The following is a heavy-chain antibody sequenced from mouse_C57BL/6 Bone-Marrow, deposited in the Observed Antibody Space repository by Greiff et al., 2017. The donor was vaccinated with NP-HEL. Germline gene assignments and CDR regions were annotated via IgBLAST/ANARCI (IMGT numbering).Heavy chain of an antibody. J-gene: IGHJ3*01. CDR2: IYPGDGDT. V-gene: IGHV1-80*01. CDR3: SKGAY. Sequence: VQLKESGAELVKPGASVKISCKASGYAFSSYWMNWVKQRPGKGLEWIGQIYPGDGDTTYNGKFKDKASLTADKSSSTAYMQLSSLTAEDSAVYFCSKGAYWGQGTLVTVSA. CDR1: GYAFSSYW.